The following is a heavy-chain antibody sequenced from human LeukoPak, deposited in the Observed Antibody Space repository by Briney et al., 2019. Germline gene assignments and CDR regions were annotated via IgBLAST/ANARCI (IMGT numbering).Heavy chain of an antibody. CDR1: GGSIRNYY. Sequence: SETLSLTCSVYGGSIRNYYWSWLRQPPGKGVEWNGYISYSGNTNYNPSLKSRLTISVDLSTNQFSLKLTSVTGADTAVYFCARHSSWYYDFDYWGQGTLVTVSS. CDR2: ISYSGNT. CDR3: ARHSSWYYDFDY. D-gene: IGHD6-13*01. V-gene: IGHV4-59*08. J-gene: IGHJ4*02.